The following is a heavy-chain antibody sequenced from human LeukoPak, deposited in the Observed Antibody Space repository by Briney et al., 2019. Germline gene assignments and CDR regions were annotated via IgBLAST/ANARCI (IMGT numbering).Heavy chain of an antibody. CDR3: ARDVPEYYYDSSGYPD. CDR2: ISSSSYI. J-gene: IGHJ4*02. V-gene: IGHV3-21*01. CDR1: GFTFSSYS. D-gene: IGHD3-22*01. Sequence: GGSLRLSCAASGFTFSSYSMNWVRQAPGKGLEWVSSISSSSYIYYADSVKGRFTISRDNAKNPLYLQMNSLRAEDTAVYYCARDVPEYYYDSSGYPDWGQGTLVTVSS.